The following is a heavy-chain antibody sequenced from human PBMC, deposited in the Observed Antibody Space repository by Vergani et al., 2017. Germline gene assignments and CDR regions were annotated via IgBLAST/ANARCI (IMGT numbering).Heavy chain of an antibody. D-gene: IGHD2-21*01. J-gene: IGHJ4*02. CDR2: IRYDGNNI. CDR3: LGATYDSDY. V-gene: IGHV3-30*02. CDR1: GFNFSSYG. Sequence: QLHLVESGGGVVQPGGSLRLSCAASGFNFSSYGMHWVRQAPGKGLQWVAFIRYDGNNIQYADSVKGRFTISRDKSKNTLDLQMNSLRTEDTAVYYCLGATYDSDYGGQGTLVTVSS.